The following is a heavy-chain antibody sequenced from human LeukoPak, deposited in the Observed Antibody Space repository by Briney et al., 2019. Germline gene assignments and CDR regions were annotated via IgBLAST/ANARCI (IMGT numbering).Heavy chain of an antibody. J-gene: IGHJ3*02. V-gene: IGHV5-51*01. Sequence: HGESRKISCKGSGYSFTNYWIAWVRQMPGKGLEWMGIIYPDDSDTRYSPSFQGQVTISADKSISTAYLQWSSLKASDTAMYYCARIWLRAFDIWGQGTMVTVSS. CDR1: GYSFTNYW. CDR3: ARIWLRAFDI. CDR2: IYPDDSDT. D-gene: IGHD3-16*01.